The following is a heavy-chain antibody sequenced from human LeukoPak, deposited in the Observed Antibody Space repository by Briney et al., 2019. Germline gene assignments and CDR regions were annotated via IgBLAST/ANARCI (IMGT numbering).Heavy chain of an antibody. J-gene: IGHJ4*02. CDR1: GDSINDHY. V-gene: IGHV4-4*09. D-gene: IGHD6-19*01. CDR2: IYTSGST. CDR3: ARRDSTVWWFDY. Sequence: SETLSLACTVSGDSINDHYWSWIRQPPGEGLEWIGYIYTSGSTNYNPSLKSRVTISVDTSQNQFSLRLTSVTAADTAVYYCARRDSTVWWFDYWGQGTLVTVSS.